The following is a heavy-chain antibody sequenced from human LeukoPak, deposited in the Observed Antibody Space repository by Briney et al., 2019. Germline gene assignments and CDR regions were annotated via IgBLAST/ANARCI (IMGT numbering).Heavy chain of an antibody. CDR3: TKGGIVVAPAISEYFQH. CDR1: GFTFSSYA. V-gene: IGHV3-23*01. CDR2: ISGSGGST. J-gene: IGHJ1*01. D-gene: IGHD2-21*02. Sequence: GGSLRLSCAASGFTFSSYAMSWVRQAPGKGLEWVSAISGSGGSTYYADSVKGRFTISRDNSKNTLYLQMNSLRAEDTAVYYCTKGGIVVAPAISEYFQHWGQGTLVTVSS.